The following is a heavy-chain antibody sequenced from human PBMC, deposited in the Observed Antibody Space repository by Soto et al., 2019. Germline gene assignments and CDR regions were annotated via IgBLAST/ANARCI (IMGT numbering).Heavy chain of an antibody. CDR3: AKVPADAYAGWFDP. CDR1: GGSFSDYY. D-gene: IGHD2-21*01. J-gene: IGHJ5*02. CDR2: INHSGTT. Sequence: QVQLQQWGAGLLKPSETLSLTCAVYGGSFSDYYWNWIRQSPEKGLEWIGEINHSGTTNYNPSLKSRVTLSVDTSKNQFSLNLNSVTAADTAVYYCAKVPADAYAGWFDPWGQGTLVTVSS. V-gene: IGHV4-34*02.